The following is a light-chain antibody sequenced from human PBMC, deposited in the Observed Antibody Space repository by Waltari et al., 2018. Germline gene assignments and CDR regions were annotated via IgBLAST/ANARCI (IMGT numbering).Light chain of an antibody. J-gene: IGLJ3*02. Sequence: QSVLTQPPSMSGTPGQRVSISCSGSGSNIRSKPVNWYQQLPGAAPKLLIYSNSQRPSGVPDRFSGSKSDTSASLAISGLQSEDEADYHCAAWDDSLNGWVFGGGTKLTVL. CDR3: AAWDDSLNGWV. CDR1: GSNIRSKP. CDR2: SNS. V-gene: IGLV1-44*01.